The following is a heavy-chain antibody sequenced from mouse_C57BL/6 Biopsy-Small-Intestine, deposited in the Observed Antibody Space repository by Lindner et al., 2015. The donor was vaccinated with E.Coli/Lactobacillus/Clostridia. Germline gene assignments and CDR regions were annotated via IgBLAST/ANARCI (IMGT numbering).Heavy chain of an antibody. V-gene: IGHV5-17*01. Sequence: VQLQESGGGLVKPGGSLKLSCAASGFTFSDYGVHWVRQAPEKGLEWVAFITTVSNTIYYADTVKGRFTISRDSAKNTLFLQMTSLRSGDTAMYYCAREDYGSTYGWYFDVWGTGTTVTVSS. CDR3: AREDYGSTYGWYFDV. D-gene: IGHD1-1*01. CDR1: GFTFSDYG. J-gene: IGHJ1*03. CDR2: ITTVSNTI.